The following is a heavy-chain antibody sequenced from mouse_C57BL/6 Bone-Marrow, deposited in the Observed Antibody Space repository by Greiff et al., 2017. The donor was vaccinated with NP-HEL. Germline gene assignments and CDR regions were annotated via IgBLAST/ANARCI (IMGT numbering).Heavy chain of an antibody. V-gene: IGHV8-12*01. CDR1: GFSLSTSGMG. CDR3: ARTFFITTVVEEYYFDY. J-gene: IGHJ2*01. CDR2: VYWDDDK. D-gene: IGHD1-1*01. Sequence: QVTLKESGPGILQSSQTLSLTCSFSGFSLSTSGMGVSWIRQPSGKGLEWLAHVYWDDDKRYNPSLKSRLTISKDTSRNQVFLKITSVDTADTATYYCARTFFITTVVEEYYFDYWGQGTTLTVSS.